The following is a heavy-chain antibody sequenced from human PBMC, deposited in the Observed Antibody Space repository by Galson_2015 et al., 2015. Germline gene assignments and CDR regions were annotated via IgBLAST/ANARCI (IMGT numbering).Heavy chain of an antibody. CDR1: GGSISSGGYY. J-gene: IGHJ4*02. CDR2: IYYSGST. D-gene: IGHD5-18*01. Sequence: TLSLTCPVSGGSISSGGYYWSWIRQHPGKGLEWIGYIYYSGSTYYNPSLKSRVTISVDTSKNQFSLKLSSVTAADTAVYYCARAGYSYGFDYWGQGTLVTVSS. V-gene: IGHV4-31*03. CDR3: ARAGYSYGFDY.